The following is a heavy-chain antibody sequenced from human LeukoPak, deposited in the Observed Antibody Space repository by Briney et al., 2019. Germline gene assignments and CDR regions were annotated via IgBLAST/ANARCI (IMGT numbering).Heavy chain of an antibody. CDR3: ARDEATMVRGHDY. D-gene: IGHD3-10*01. CDR1: GFTFRSYW. V-gene: IGHV3-7*01. CDR2: IKQDGRES. Sequence: GGSLRLSCAASGFTFRSYWMSWVRQAPGKGPEWLANIKQDGRESYYADSVKGRFTISRDNAKNSLYLQMSRLRVDDAAVYYCARDEATMVRGHDYWGQGTLVTVSS. J-gene: IGHJ4*02.